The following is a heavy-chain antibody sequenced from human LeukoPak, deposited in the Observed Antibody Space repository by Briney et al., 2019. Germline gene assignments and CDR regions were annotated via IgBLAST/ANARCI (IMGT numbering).Heavy chain of an antibody. CDR1: GGSISGYY. CDR2: IYYSGST. Sequence: SETLSLTCTVSGGSISGYYWSWIRQPPGKGLEWIGYIYYSGSTNYNPSLKSRVTISVDTSKNQFSLKLSSVTAADTAVYYCARVGPDYGSGSRYFDYWGQGTLVTVSS. CDR3: ARVGPDYGSGSRYFDY. D-gene: IGHD3-10*01. V-gene: IGHV4-59*01. J-gene: IGHJ4*02.